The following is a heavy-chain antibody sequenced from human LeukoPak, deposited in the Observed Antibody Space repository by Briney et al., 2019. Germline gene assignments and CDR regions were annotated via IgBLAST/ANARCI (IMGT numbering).Heavy chain of an antibody. D-gene: IGHD1-1*01. CDR2: ISYDGSNK. Sequence: GGSLRLSCAASGFTFSSYGMHWVRQAPGKGLEWVAVISYDGSNKYYADSVKGRFTISRDNSKNTLSLQMNSLRAEDTAVYYCAKGEGANWNVRLDAFDIWGQGTMVTVSS. CDR3: AKGEGANWNVRLDAFDI. V-gene: IGHV3-30*18. J-gene: IGHJ3*02. CDR1: GFTFSSYG.